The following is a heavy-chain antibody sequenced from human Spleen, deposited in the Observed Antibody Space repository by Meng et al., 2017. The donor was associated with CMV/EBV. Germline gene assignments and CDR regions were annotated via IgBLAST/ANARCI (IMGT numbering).Heavy chain of an antibody. CDR1: GYTFTSYG. V-gene: IGHV1-18*01. CDR3: ARTTYDFWSGYPNWFDP. J-gene: IGHJ5*02. Sequence: GYTFTSYGISWVRQAPGQGLEWMGWISAYNGNTTYPQKLQGRVTMTTDTSTSTAYMELRSLRSDDTAMYYCARTTYDFWSGYPNWFDPWGQGTLVTVSS. CDR2: ISAYNGNT. D-gene: IGHD3-3*01.